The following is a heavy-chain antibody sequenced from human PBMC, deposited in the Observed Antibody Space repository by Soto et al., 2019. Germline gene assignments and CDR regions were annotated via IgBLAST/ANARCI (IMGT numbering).Heavy chain of an antibody. CDR1: GGSISSFD. J-gene: IGHJ4*02. CDR3: ARQDTRGYAFDY. D-gene: IGHD3-22*01. CDR2: ISYSGST. Sequence: QVQLQESGPGLVKPSETLSLTCTVSGGSISSFDWNWIRQSPGKGLEWIGYISYSGSTNYNPSLKTRLXXXVXXSKTQFALKLSSGTAADTAVYYCARQDTRGYAFDYWGQGTLVTVSS. V-gene: IGHV4-59*08.